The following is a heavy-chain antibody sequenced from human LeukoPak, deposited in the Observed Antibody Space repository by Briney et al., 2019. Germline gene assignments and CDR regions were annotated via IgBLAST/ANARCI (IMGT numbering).Heavy chain of an antibody. D-gene: IGHD2-15*01. V-gene: IGHV4-34*01. CDR3: ARGGSGYCSGGSCYPQRWFLTNYGMDV. Sequence: SETLSLTRTVSGGSISGYYWSWIRQPPGKGLEWIGEINHSGSTNYNPSLKSRVTISVDTSKNQFSLKLSSVTAADTAVYYCARGGSGYCSGGSCYPQRWFLTNYGMDVWGQGTTVTVSS. J-gene: IGHJ6*02. CDR1: GGSISGYY. CDR2: INHSGST.